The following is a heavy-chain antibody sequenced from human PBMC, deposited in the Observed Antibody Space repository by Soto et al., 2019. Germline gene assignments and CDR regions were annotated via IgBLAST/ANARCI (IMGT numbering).Heavy chain of an antibody. CDR2: ISGSGGST. CDR1: GFTFSSYA. CDR3: AKDRRVAVAVGAFDI. Sequence: LSLTCAASGFTFSSYAMSWVRQAPGKGLEWVSAISGSGGSTYYADSVKGRFTISRDNSKNTLYLQMNSLRAEDTAVYYCAKDRRVAVAVGAFDIWGQGTMVTVSS. D-gene: IGHD6-19*01. V-gene: IGHV3-23*01. J-gene: IGHJ3*02.